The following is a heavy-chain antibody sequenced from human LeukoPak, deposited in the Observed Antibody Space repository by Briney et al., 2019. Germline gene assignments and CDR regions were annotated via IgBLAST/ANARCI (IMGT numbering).Heavy chain of an antibody. D-gene: IGHD3-10*01. V-gene: IGHV3-48*03. CDR1: GFTFSSYE. Sequence: PGGSLRLSCAASGFTFSSYEMNWVRQAPGKGLEWVSYISSSGSTIYYADSVKGRFTISRDNAKNSLYLQMNSLRAEDTAVYYCARDLGSRADDAFDIWGQGTMVTVSS. CDR2: ISSSGSTI. J-gene: IGHJ3*02. CDR3: ARDLGSRADDAFDI.